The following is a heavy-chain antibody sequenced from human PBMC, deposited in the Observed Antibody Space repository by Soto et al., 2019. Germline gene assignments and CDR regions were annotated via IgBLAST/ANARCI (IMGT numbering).Heavy chain of an antibody. CDR2: IYHSGST. Sequence: SETLSLTCAVSGGSISSSNWWSWVRQPPGKGLEWIGEIYHSGSTNYNPSLKSRVTISVDKSKNQFSLKLSSVTAADTAVYYWASAVIPHAIRSTEFDPWGQGTLVTVSS. V-gene: IGHV4-4*02. CDR3: ASAVIPHAIRSTEFDP. CDR1: GGSISSSNW. J-gene: IGHJ5*02. D-gene: IGHD2-2*02.